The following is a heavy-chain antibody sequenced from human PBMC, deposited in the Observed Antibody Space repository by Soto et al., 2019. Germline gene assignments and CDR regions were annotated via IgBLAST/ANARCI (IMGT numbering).Heavy chain of an antibody. D-gene: IGHD3-9*01. Sequence: PSETLSLTCTVSDDSFRGADYYWSWIRQPLGKGPEWIGYTYYNGDTKYNPALKSRVTMSVDTSKNQFSLRLSSVTAADTAVYFCARGPGYIDDWRTFDFWGRGILVTVSS. CDR1: DDSFRGADYY. V-gene: IGHV4-61*08. CDR2: TYYNGDT. CDR3: ARGPGYIDDWRTFDF. J-gene: IGHJ4*02.